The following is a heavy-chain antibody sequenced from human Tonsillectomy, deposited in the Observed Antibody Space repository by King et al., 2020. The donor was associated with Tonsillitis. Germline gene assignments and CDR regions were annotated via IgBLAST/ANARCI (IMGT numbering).Heavy chain of an antibody. D-gene: IGHD6-19*01. CDR3: ARIKVYSSDYFYFDY. Sequence: VTLKESGPVLVKPTETLTLTCTVSGFSLSYVRMGVTWIRQPPGKALEWLAHIFSNDERSYSSSLKNRLTNSQDTSKSQVVLAMTNMDPVDTATYYCARIKVYSSDYFYFDYWGQGTLVTVSS. J-gene: IGHJ4*02. CDR1: GFSLSYVRMG. CDR2: IFSNDER. V-gene: IGHV2-26*01.